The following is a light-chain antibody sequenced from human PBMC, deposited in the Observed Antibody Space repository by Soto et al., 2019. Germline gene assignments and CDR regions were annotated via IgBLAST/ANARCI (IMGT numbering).Light chain of an antibody. Sequence: EIVLTQSPGTLSLSPRERATLSCRASQSVSSSYLAWYQQKPGQAPRLLIYGASSRATGIPDRFSGSGSGTDFTLTISRLEPEDFAVYYCPQYGSSPPTFGQGTKVEIK. J-gene: IGKJ1*01. CDR2: GAS. CDR3: PQYGSSPPT. V-gene: IGKV3-20*01. CDR1: QSVSSSY.